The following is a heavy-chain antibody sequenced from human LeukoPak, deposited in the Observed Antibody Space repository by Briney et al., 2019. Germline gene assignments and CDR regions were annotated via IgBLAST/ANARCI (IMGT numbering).Heavy chain of an antibody. CDR3: ARVVDYYDSSGPRGWDAFDI. Sequence: ASVKVSCKASGYTFTTYAMNWVRQAPGQGLEWMGWINTNTGNPAYAQGFTGRFVFSLDTSVSTAYLQISSLKAEDTAVYYCARVVDYYDSSGPRGWDAFDIWSQGTMVTVSS. V-gene: IGHV7-4-1*02. D-gene: IGHD3-22*01. CDR1: GYTFTTYA. CDR2: INTNTGNP. J-gene: IGHJ3*02.